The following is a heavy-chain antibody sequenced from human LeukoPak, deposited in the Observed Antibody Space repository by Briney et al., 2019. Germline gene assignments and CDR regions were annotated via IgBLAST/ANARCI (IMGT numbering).Heavy chain of an antibody. CDR1: GFSLSTSGVG. J-gene: IGHJ3*02. CDR2: IYWNDDN. D-gene: IGHD3-3*01. V-gene: IGHV2-5*01. CDR3: AHIYSNYDFWSGYQGNAFDI. Sequence: KESGPTLVKPTQTLTLTCTFSGFSLSTSGVGVGWIRQPPGKALDWLALIYWNDDNRYSPSLKSRVTITKDTSKNQVVLTMTNMDPVDTATYYCAHIYSNYDFWSGYQGNAFDIWGRGTMVTVSS.